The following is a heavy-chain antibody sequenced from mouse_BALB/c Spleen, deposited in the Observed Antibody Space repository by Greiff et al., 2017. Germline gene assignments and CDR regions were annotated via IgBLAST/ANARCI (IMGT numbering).Heavy chain of an antibody. CDR1: GYNFTSYW. Sequence: QVQLQQSGAELVKPGPSVKLSCKASGYNFTSYWINWVKLRPGQGLEWIGDIYPGSGSTNYNEKFKSKATLTVDTSSSTAYMQLSSLASEDSALYYCAIYYGKGGCFAYGGQGTLVTVAA. V-gene: IGHV1-55*01. CDR2: IYPGSGST. D-gene: IGHD2-1*01. CDR3: AIYYGKGGCFAY. J-gene: IGHJ3*01.